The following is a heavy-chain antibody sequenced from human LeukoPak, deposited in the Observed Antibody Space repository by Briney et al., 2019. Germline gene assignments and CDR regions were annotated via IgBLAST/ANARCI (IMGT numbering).Heavy chain of an antibody. J-gene: IGHJ4*02. D-gene: IGHD6-19*01. CDR2: ISGSGSKT. CDR1: GFTVSSYA. CDR3: ARTLAV. Sequence: QPGGSLRLSCAASGFTVSSYAMSWVRQAPGKGLEWVSAISGSGSKTYCADSVKGRFTISRDNAQNSVYLQMNSLRDEDTAVYCCARTLAVWGQGTLVTVSS. V-gene: IGHV3-23*01.